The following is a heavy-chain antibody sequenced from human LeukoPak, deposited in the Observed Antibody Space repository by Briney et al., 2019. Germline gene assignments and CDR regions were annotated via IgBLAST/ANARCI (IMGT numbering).Heavy chain of an antibody. Sequence: ASVKVSCKASGYTFTSYGISWVRQAPGQGLEWMGWISAYNGNTNYAQKFQGRVTMTRNTSISTAYMELSSLRSEDTAVYYCARGRLSGYDLYYFDYWGQGTLVTVSS. V-gene: IGHV1-18*01. D-gene: IGHD5-12*01. J-gene: IGHJ4*02. CDR3: ARGRLSGYDLYYFDY. CDR2: ISAYNGNT. CDR1: GYTFTSYG.